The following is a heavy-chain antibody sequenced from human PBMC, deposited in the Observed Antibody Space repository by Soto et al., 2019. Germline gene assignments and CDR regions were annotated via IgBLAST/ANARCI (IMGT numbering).Heavy chain of an antibody. J-gene: IGHJ3*02. CDR3: ARSGMYYDILTGYYGQDQNAFDI. D-gene: IGHD3-9*01. CDR1: GYTFTSYD. V-gene: IGHV1-8*01. CDR2: MNPNSGNT. Sequence: GASVKVSCKASGYTFTSYDINWVRQATGQGLERMGWMNPNSGNTGYAQKFQGRVTMTRNTSISTAYMELSSLRSEDTAVYYCARSGMYYDILTGYYGQDQNAFDIWGQGTMVTVS.